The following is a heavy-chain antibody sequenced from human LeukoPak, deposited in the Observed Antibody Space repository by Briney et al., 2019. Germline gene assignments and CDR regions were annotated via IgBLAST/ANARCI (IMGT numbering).Heavy chain of an antibody. J-gene: IGHJ4*02. V-gene: IGHV3-30*18. Sequence: PGGSLRLSCAASGFTFSSYGMHWVRQAPGKGLEWVAVITYDGSNKYYADSVKGRFTISRDNSKNTLYLQMNSLRAEDTAVYYCAKDSSSYGLDYWGQGTLVTVSS. CDR2: ITYDGSNK. CDR3: AKDSSSYGLDY. CDR1: GFTFSSYG. D-gene: IGHD5-12*01.